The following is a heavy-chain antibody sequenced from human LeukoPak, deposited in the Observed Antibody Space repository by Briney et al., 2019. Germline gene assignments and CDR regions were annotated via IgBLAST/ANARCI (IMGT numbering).Heavy chain of an antibody. CDR2: IYYSGST. V-gene: IGHV4-59*01. Sequence: KPSETLSLTCTVSGGSISSYYWSWIRQPPGKGLEWIGYIYYSGSTNYNPSLKSRVTISVDTSKNQFSLKLSSVTAADTAVYYCARAGYYYDSSGPWGAFDIWGQGTMVTVSS. CDR3: ARAGYYYDSSGPWGAFDI. J-gene: IGHJ3*02. CDR1: GGSISSYY. D-gene: IGHD3-22*01.